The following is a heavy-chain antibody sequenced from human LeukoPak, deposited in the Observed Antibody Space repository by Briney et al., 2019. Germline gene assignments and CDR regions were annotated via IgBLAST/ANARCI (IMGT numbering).Heavy chain of an antibody. Sequence: GGSLRLSCAASGFTFRSHAMSWVRQAPGKGLEWVSVISGSGGGTYYADSVKGRFTISRDNSKNTLFLQMNSLRAEDTAVYYCANQLIAVAGSHDYWDQGTLVTVSS. D-gene: IGHD6-19*01. CDR3: ANQLIAVAGSHDY. CDR2: ISGSGGGT. V-gene: IGHV3-23*01. J-gene: IGHJ4*02. CDR1: GFTFRSHA.